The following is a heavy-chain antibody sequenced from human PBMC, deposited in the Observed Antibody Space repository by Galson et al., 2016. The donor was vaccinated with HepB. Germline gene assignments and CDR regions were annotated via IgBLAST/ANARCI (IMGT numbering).Heavy chain of an antibody. CDR3: AKVRCRDYSSGYCGFES. D-gene: IGHD4-11*01. Sequence: SLRLSCAGPGFTLSAYAMSWVRQPPGKGLDWVSTTSANGARTYYADAVKGRFTISRDNSKDTLYLQMNSLRAEDTAVYYCAKVRCRDYSSGYCGFESWGRETLVTVSS. CDR2: TSANGART. J-gene: IGHJ4*02. V-gene: IGHV3-23*01. CDR1: GFTLSAYA.